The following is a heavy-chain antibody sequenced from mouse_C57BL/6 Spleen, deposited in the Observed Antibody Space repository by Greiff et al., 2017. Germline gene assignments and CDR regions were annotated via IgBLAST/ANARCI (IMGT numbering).Heavy chain of an antibody. Sequence: VQLQQPGAELVKPGASVKMSCKASGYTFTSYWITWVKQRPGQGLEWIGDIYPGSGSTNYNEKFKSKATLTVDTSSSPAYMQLSSLTSEDSAVYYCARLGMVTTAGDYWGQGTSVTVSS. V-gene: IGHV1-55*01. D-gene: IGHD2-2*01. CDR3: ARLGMVTTAGDY. J-gene: IGHJ4*01. CDR1: GYTFTSYW. CDR2: IYPGSGST.